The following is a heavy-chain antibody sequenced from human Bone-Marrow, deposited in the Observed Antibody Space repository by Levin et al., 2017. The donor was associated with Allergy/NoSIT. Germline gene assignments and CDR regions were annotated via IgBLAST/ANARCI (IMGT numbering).Heavy chain of an antibody. D-gene: IGHD1-14*01. Sequence: PGGSLRLSCAASGFTFSSYAMHWVRQAPGKGLEWVAVISYDGSNKYYADSVKGRFTISRDNSKNTLYLQMNSLRAEDTAVYYCARGGGTTFDYWGQGTLVTVSS. CDR3: ARGGGTTFDY. CDR2: ISYDGSNK. J-gene: IGHJ4*02. V-gene: IGHV3-30*04. CDR1: GFTFSSYA.